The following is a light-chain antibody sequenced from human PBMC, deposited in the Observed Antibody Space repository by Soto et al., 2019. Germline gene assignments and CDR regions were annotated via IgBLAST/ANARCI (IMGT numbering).Light chain of an antibody. CDR3: LQRSNWPPEVT. V-gene: IGKV3-11*01. Sequence: EIVLTQSPDTLSLSPGERATLSCRASQSVSSSLAWYQQKPGQAPRLLIYDASNRATGIPARFSGSGSGTDFTFTISSIEPEDFAVYYCLQRSNWPPEVTFGPGTKVDIK. CDR1: QSVSSS. CDR2: DAS. J-gene: IGKJ3*01.